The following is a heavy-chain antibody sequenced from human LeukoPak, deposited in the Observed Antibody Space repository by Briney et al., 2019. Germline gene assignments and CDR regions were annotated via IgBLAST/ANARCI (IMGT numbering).Heavy chain of an antibody. CDR3: ARHLFLAALSRFDP. CDR1: GDSVSRSDSY. D-gene: IGHD2/OR15-2a*01. Sequence: SETLSLTCSVSGDSVSRSDSYWDWIRQPPGKGLEWIGTIYYSGRTYYSPSLKSRVTMSVDPSNNQFSLTLRSVTAADTAVYYCARHLFLAALSRFDPWGQGTLVTVSS. V-gene: IGHV4-39*01. CDR2: IYYSGRT. J-gene: IGHJ5*02.